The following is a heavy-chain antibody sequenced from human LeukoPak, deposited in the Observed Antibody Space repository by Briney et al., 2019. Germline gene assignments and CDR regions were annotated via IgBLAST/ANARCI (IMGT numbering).Heavy chain of an antibody. J-gene: IGHJ2*01. CDR1: GYTLTELS. CDR3: ATTPPKDIVVVVAATRATYWYFDL. D-gene: IGHD2-15*01. Sequence: VASVKVSCKVSGYTLTELSMHWVRQAPGKGLEWMGGFDPEDGETIYAQKFQGRVTMTEDTSIDTAYMELSSLRSEDTAVYYCATTPPKDIVVVVAATRATYWYFDLWGRGTLVTVSS. CDR2: FDPEDGET. V-gene: IGHV1-24*01.